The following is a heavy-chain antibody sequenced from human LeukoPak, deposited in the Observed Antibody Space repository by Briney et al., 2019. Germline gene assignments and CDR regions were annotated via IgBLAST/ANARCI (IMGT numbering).Heavy chain of an antibody. CDR3: ARGHYSSSCFDY. D-gene: IGHD6-13*01. J-gene: IGHJ4*02. V-gene: IGHV4-34*01. CDR1: GGSFSGYY. Sequence: SETLSLTCAAYGGSFSGYYWSWIRQPPGKGLEWIGEINHSGSTNYNPSLKSRVTISVDTSKNQFSLKLSSVTAADTAVYYCARGHYSSSCFDYWGQGTLVTVSS. CDR2: INHSGST.